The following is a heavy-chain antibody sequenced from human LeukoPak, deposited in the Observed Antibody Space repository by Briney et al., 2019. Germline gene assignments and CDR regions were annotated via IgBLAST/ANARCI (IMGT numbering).Heavy chain of an antibody. CDR2: IYSSGST. D-gene: IGHD3-10*01. CDR3: ARDRAESYYYYYMDV. J-gene: IGHJ6*03. V-gene: IGHV4-4*07. Sequence: SETLSLTCTVSGGSISNYYWSWIRQPAGKGLEWIGRIYSSGSTDYNPSLRSRVTMSVDTSKNHFSLKLSSVTAADTAVYYCARDRAESYYYYYMDVWGKGTTVTVSS. CDR1: GGSISNYY.